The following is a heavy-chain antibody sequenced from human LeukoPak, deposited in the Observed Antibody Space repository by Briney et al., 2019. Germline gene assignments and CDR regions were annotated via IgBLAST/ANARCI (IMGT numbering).Heavy chain of an antibody. J-gene: IGHJ3*02. Sequence: SETLSLTCAVSGGSISSSNWWSWVRQPPGKGLEWIGEIYHSGSTNYNPSLKSRVTISVDKSKNQFSLKLSSVTAADTAVYYCARDLVVVAATSKDAFDTWGQGTMVTVSS. CDR2: IYHSGST. CDR3: ARDLVVVAATSKDAFDT. D-gene: IGHD2-15*01. CDR1: GGSISSSNW. V-gene: IGHV4-4*02.